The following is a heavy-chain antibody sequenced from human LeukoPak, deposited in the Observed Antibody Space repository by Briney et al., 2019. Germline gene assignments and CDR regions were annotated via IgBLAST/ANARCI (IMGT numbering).Heavy chain of an antibody. V-gene: IGHV4-59*11. J-gene: IGHJ5*02. CDR1: GGSISSHY. CDR2: IYYSGST. Sequence: SETLPLTCTVSGGSISSHYWSWIRQPPGKGLEWIGYIYYSGSTNYNPSLKSRVTISVDTSKNQFSLKLSSVTAADTAVYYCARVYCGGDCPSDWFDPWGQGTLVTVSS. CDR3: ARVYCGGDCPSDWFDP. D-gene: IGHD2-21*02.